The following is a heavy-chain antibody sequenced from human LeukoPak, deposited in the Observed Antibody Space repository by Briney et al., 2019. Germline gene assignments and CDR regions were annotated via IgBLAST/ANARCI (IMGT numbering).Heavy chain of an antibody. V-gene: IGHV3-11*04. CDR3: ARGTVRGALDAFNI. CDR1: GFSISDYY. CDR2: ISTIGSNI. Sequence: GGSLRLSCAASGFSISDYYMSWIRQAPGKGLEWVSYISTIGSNINHADSVKGRFTISRDNVKNSLYLQMNSLRAEDTAVYYCARGTVRGALDAFNIWGQGTMVTVSS. D-gene: IGHD3-10*01. J-gene: IGHJ3*02.